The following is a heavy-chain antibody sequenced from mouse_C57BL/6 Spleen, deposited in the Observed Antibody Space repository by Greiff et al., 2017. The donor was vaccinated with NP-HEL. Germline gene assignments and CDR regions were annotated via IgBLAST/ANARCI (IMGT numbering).Heavy chain of an antibody. Sequence: QVQLQQSGPELVKPGASVKISCKASGYSFTNYYMHWVKQRPGQGLEWIGWIYPGSGNTKYNEKFKGKATLTADTSSSTAYMQLSSLTSEDSAVYYCARWLPSMDDWGQGTSVTVSS. CDR3: ARWLPSMDD. CDR2: IYPGSGNT. CDR1: GYSFTNYY. D-gene: IGHD2-2*01. J-gene: IGHJ4*01. V-gene: IGHV1-66*01.